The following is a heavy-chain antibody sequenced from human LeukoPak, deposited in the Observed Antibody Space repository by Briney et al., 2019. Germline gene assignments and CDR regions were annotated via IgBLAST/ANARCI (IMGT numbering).Heavy chain of an antibody. J-gene: IGHJ2*01. CDR3: ARSYYYGSGSYYNPYWYFDL. D-gene: IGHD3-10*01. Sequence: SETLSLTCTVSGDSITSYYWSWIRQPPGKGLEWIGYIYYSGSTNYNPSLKSRVTISVDTSKNQFSLKLSSVTAADTAVYYCARSYYYGSGSYYNPYWYFDLWGRGTLVTVSS. CDR1: GDSITSYY. V-gene: IGHV4-59*01. CDR2: IYYSGST.